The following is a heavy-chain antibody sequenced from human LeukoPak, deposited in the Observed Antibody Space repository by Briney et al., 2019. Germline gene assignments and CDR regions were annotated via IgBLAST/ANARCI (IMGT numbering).Heavy chain of an antibody. Sequence: GRSLRLPCTTSGFTFGGYALSWVRQAPGKGLEWVGFIRSKAYGGTTEYAASVKGRFTISRDDSKSIAYLQMNSLKTEDTAVYYCTRDRAYYYDSSGYYYCYFWGQGTLVTVSS. V-gene: IGHV3-49*04. D-gene: IGHD3-22*01. CDR2: IRSKAYGGTT. CDR3: TRDRAYYYDSSGYYYCYF. CDR1: GFTFGGYA. J-gene: IGHJ4*02.